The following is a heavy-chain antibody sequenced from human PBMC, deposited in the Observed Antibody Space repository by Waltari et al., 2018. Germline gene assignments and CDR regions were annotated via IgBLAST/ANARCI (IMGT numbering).Heavy chain of an antibody. D-gene: IGHD5-12*01. CDR1: GFSFKSFG. CDR2: VSYDGGNT. J-gene: IGHJ4*02. V-gene: IGHV3-30*03. CDR3: ATKGVGGFEFYFDK. Sequence: QVNLVESGGGVVQPGRSLRLSCAASGFSFKSFGMHWIRQAPGKGLEWVAVVSYDGGNTNYADSVKGRFTISRDNSNNTLYLQMKSLRTEDTAVYYCATKGVGGFEFYFDKWGQGTLVTVS.